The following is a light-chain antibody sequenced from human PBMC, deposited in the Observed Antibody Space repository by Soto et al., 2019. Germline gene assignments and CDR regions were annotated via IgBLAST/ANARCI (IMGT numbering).Light chain of an antibody. CDR2: DAS. CDR1: QSISSW. J-gene: IGKJ1*01. CDR3: QQYQT. Sequence: DIQMTQYPSTLSASVGDRVTITCRASQSISSWLAWYQQKPGKAPKLLIYDASSLESGVPSRFSGSGSGTEFTLTISSLQPDDFATYYCQQYQTFGQGTKVDIK. V-gene: IGKV1-5*01.